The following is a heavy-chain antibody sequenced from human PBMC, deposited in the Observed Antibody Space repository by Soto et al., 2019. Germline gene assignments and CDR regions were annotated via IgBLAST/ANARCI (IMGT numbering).Heavy chain of an antibody. Sequence: EASVKVSCKASGGTFSSYTISWVRQAPGQGLEWMGRIIPILGIANYAQKFQGRVTITADKSTSTAYMELSSLRSEDTAVYYCASGDPAAAGTSYNWFDPWGQGTLVTVSS. CDR3: ASGDPAAAGTSYNWFDP. D-gene: IGHD6-13*01. V-gene: IGHV1-69*02. CDR1: GGTFSSYT. CDR2: IIPILGIA. J-gene: IGHJ5*02.